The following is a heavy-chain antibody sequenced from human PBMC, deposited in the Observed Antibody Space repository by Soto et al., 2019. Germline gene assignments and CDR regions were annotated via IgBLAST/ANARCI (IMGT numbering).Heavy chain of an antibody. D-gene: IGHD3-3*01. V-gene: IGHV1-69*13. Sequence: GASVKVSCKASGVTFSSYAISWVRQAPGQGLEWMGGIIPIFGTANYAQKFQGRVTITADESTSTAYMELSSLRSEDTAVYYCARVDYDFWSGYYDYYYGMDVWGQGTTVTVSS. CDR1: GVTFSSYA. CDR2: IIPIFGTA. CDR3: ARVDYDFWSGYYDYYYGMDV. J-gene: IGHJ6*02.